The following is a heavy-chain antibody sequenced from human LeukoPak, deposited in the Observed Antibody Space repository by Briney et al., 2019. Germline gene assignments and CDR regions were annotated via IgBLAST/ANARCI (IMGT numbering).Heavy chain of an antibody. Sequence: GGSLRLSCAASGFTVSSNYMSWVRQAPGKGLEWVSVIYSGGSTYYADSVKGRFTISRDNSKNTLYLQMNSLRAEDTAVYYCAREWELPYNFDYWGQGTLVTVSS. CDR3: AREWELPYNFDY. V-gene: IGHV3-53*01. J-gene: IGHJ4*02. CDR1: GFTVSSNY. D-gene: IGHD1-26*01. CDR2: IYSGGST.